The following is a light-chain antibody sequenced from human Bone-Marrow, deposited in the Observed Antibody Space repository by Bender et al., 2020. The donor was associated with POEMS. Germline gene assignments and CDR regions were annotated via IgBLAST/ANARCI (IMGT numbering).Light chain of an antibody. CDR3: QSADISGTYDF. J-gene: IGLJ2*01. CDR2: GIY. CDR1: SLRIHY. Sequence: SSELTQDPAVSVALGQTVRVTCRGDSLRIHYASWYQQKPGQAPILVIFGIYNRPSGIPDRFSGSSSGSTVTLTISGAQAEDEADYYCQSADISGTYDFFGGGTKLTVL. V-gene: IGLV3-19*01.